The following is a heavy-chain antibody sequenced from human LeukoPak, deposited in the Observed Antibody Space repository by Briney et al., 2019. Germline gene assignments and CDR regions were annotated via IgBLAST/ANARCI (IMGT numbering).Heavy chain of an antibody. CDR2: INHSGST. CDR3: ARGDEQLALDY. J-gene: IGHJ4*02. CDR1: GGSLSGYY. Sequence: SETLSLTCAVYGGSLSGYYWSWIRQPPGKGLEWIGEINHSGSTNYNPSLKSRVTISVDTSKNQFSLKLSSVTAADTAVYYCARGDEQLALDYWGQGTLVTVSS. D-gene: IGHD6-6*01. V-gene: IGHV4-34*01.